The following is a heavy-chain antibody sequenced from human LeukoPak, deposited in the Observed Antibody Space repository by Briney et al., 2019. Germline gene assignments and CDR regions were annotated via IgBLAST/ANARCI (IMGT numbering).Heavy chain of an antibody. CDR3: ARVPSEYSYGPFFDY. CDR1: GGSISNYY. V-gene: IGHV4-59*01. J-gene: IGHJ4*02. CDR2: IYYSGST. D-gene: IGHD5-18*01. Sequence: SETLSLTCTVSGGSISNYYWSWIRQPPGKGLEWIGYIYYSGSTNYNPSPKSRVTISVDTSKNQFSLKLASVTAADTAVYYCARVPSEYSYGPFFDYWGQGTLVTVSS.